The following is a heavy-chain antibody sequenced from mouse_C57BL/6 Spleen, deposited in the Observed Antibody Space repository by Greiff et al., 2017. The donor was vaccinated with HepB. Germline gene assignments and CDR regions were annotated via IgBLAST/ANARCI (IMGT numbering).Heavy chain of an antibody. Sequence: QVQLQQSGPELVKPGASVKISCKASGYAFSSSWMNWVKQRPGKGLEWIGRIYPGDGDTNYNGKFKGKATLTADKSSSTAYMQLSSLTSEDSAVYFCARSHYGSIPYAMDYWGQGTSVTVSS. CDR2: IYPGDGDT. V-gene: IGHV1-82*01. J-gene: IGHJ4*01. CDR1: GYAFSSSW. D-gene: IGHD1-1*01. CDR3: ARSHYGSIPYAMDY.